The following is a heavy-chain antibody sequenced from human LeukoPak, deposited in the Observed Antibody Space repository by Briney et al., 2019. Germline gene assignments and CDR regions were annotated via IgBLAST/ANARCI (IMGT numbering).Heavy chain of an antibody. V-gene: IGHV3-15*01. J-gene: IGHJ4*02. CDR2: IKGKAEGGTT. CDR1: GFTFSNAC. Sequence: GGSLRLSCSASGFTFSNACMSWVRQAPGKGLEWVGHIKGKAEGGTTDYAAPVQGRFTISRDDSKNTLYLQMNSLKTEDTAVYYCTTGTWIQLWLADYWGQGTLVTVSS. D-gene: IGHD5-18*01. CDR3: TTGTWIQLWLADY.